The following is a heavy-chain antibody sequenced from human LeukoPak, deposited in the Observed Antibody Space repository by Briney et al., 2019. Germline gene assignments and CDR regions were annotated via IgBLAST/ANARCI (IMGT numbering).Heavy chain of an antibody. CDR3: ARDVPYDILTGYHWFDP. CDR1: GYTFTSYG. V-gene: IGHV1-18*01. D-gene: IGHD3-9*01. J-gene: IGHJ5*02. Sequence: ASVKVSCKASGYTFTSYGISWVRQAPGQGLEWMGWISAYNGNTNYAQKLQGRVTMTTDTSTSTAYMELRSLRSDDTAVYYCARDVPYDILTGYHWFDPWGQGTLVTVSS. CDR2: ISAYNGNT.